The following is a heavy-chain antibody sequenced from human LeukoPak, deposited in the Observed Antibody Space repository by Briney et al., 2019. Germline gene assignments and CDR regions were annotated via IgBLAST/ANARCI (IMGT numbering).Heavy chain of an antibody. V-gene: IGHV3-74*01. J-gene: IGHJ4*02. CDR3: ARETMDVWGSYRYSLDY. CDR2: INSDGSST. CDR1: GFTFSSYW. D-gene: IGHD3-16*02. Sequence: GGSLRLSCAASGFTFSSYWMHWVRQAPGKGLVWVSRINSDGSSTSYADSVKGRFTIPRDNAKNTLYLQMNSLRAEDTAVYYCARETMDVWGSYRYSLDYWGQGTLVTVSS.